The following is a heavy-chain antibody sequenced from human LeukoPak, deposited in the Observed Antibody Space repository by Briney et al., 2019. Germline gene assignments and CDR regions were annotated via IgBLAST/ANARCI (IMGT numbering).Heavy chain of an antibody. CDR3: ARDLTYYYGIRGGY. J-gene: IGHJ4*02. D-gene: IGHD3-10*01. CDR2: ISSSSTNL. V-gene: IGHV3-48*02. Sequence: GVSVRLSCASWVLIYRHYSVQCVPRARARAWVGGSYISSSSTNLYYADPVKGRFTMSRDNAKNSLYLQMNSLGDEDTAVYYCARDLTYYYGIRGGYWGQGTLVTVSS. CDR1: VLIYRHYS.